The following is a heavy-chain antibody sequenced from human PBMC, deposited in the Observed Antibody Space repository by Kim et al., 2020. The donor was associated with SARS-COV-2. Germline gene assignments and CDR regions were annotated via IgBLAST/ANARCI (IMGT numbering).Heavy chain of an antibody. J-gene: IGHJ4*02. CDR1: GGSFSGYY. V-gene: IGHV4-34*01. CDR2: INHSGST. CDR3: ARGGGYSSGWYEVWFDY. Sequence: SETLSLTCAVYGGSFSGYYWSWIRQPPGKGLEWIGEINHSGSTNYNPSLKSRVTISVDTSKNQFSLKLSSVTAADTAVYYCARGGGYSSGWYEVWFDYWGQGTLVTVSS. D-gene: IGHD6-19*01.